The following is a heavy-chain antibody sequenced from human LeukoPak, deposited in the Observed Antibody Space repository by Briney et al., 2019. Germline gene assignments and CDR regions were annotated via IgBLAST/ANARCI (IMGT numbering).Heavy chain of an antibody. CDR1: GGTFSSYA. CDR2: IIPIFGTA. V-gene: IGHV1-69*13. CDR3: ARAQGGSYSLAIWFDP. J-gene: IGHJ5*02. D-gene: IGHD1-26*01. Sequence: ASVKVCCKASGGTFSSYAISWVRQAPGQGLEWMGGIIPIFGTANYAQKFQGRVTITADESTSTAYMELSSLRSEDTAVYYCARAQGGSYSLAIWFDPWGQGTLVTVSS.